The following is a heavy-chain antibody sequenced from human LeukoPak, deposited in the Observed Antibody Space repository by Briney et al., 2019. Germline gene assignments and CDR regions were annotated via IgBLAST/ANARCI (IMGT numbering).Heavy chain of an antibody. CDR3: ARGIRYFDWLLYPPGDWFDP. Sequence: ASVKVSCKASGYTFTSYDINWVRQATGQGLELMGWMNPNSGNTGYAQKFQGRVTMTRNTSISTAYMELSSLRSEDTAFYHSARGIRYFDWLLYPPGDWFDPWGQGTLVTVSS. V-gene: IGHV1-8*01. D-gene: IGHD3-9*01. J-gene: IGHJ5*02. CDR2: MNPNSGNT. CDR1: GYTFTSYD.